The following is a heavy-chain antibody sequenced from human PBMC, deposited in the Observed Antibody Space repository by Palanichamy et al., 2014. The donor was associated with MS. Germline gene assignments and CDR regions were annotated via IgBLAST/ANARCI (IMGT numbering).Heavy chain of an antibody. CDR1: GFTFSSFW. Sequence: EVQMVESGGGLVQPGGSLRLSCAASGFTFSSFWMHWVRQAPGKGLLWVSHINGDGSDIHYADSVKGRFTISRDNAKNTLFLQMNSLRGEDTAVYYCARDLRTTNWFDPWGQGTLVTVSS. J-gene: IGHJ5*02. D-gene: IGHD1-7*01. CDR3: ARDLRTTNWFDP. CDR2: INGDGSDI. V-gene: IGHV3-74*01.